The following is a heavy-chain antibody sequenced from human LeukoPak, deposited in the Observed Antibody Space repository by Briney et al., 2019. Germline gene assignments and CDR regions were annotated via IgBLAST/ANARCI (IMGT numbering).Heavy chain of an antibody. Sequence: PGGSLRLSCAASGFTFSSYAMNWVRQAPGKGLEWVSIITGSGGATYYADSVKGRFTISKDNSKNTLYLQMNSVRADDTAVYYCAKGSLGSCSGSTCYPLDYWGQGTLVTVSS. D-gene: IGHD2-15*01. V-gene: IGHV3-23*01. J-gene: IGHJ4*02. CDR2: ITGSGGAT. CDR3: AKGSLGSCSGSTCYPLDY. CDR1: GFTFSSYA.